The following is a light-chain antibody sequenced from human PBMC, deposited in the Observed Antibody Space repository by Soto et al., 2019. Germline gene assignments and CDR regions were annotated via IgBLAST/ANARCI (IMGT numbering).Light chain of an antibody. V-gene: IGLV1-44*01. J-gene: IGLJ2*01. CDR1: SSNIGSNT. CDR2: SNN. CDR3: AAWDDSLNGHVV. Sequence: QSVLTQPPSASGTPGQRVTISCSGSSSNIGSNTVNWYQQLPGTAPKLLIYSNNQRPSGVPDRFSGSKSGTSASLAISGLQSDDDADYYCAAWDDSLNGHVVFGGGTKLTVL.